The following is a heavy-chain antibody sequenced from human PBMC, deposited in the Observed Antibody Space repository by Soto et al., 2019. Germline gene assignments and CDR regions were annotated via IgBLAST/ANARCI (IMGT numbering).Heavy chain of an antibody. CDR1: GGTFSSYA. Sequence: QVQLVQSGAEVKKPGSSVKVSCKASGGTFSSYAISWVRQAPGQGLEWMGGIIPISETTNYAQKFQGRVTITADESKSTAYKVLSSLRSEDTAVDYCARSQGSSTSLEIYYYYYYGMDVWGQGTTVTVSS. CDR3: ARSQGSSTSLEIYYYYYYGMDV. J-gene: IGHJ6*02. V-gene: IGHV1-69*01. CDR2: IIPISETT. D-gene: IGHD2-2*01.